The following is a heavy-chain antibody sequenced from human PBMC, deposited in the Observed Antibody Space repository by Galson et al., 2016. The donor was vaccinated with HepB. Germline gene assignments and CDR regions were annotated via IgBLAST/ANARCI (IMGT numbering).Heavy chain of an antibody. CDR1: GFAFSSHW. V-gene: IGHV3-74*01. D-gene: IGHD4-23*01. J-gene: IGHJ5*02. CDR2: INSDGTIS. Sequence: SCAASGFAFSSHWMHWVRQAPGKGLVWVSRINSDGTISNYADSVKGRFTISRDNAKNTLYLQMNSLRAEDTAVYFCVRDHSVVPTTAYNWFDPWGRGTLVTVSS. CDR3: VRDHSVVPTTAYNWFDP.